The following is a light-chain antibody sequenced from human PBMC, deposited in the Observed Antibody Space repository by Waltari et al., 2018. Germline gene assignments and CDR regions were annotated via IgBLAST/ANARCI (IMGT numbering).Light chain of an antibody. Sequence: VLTQSPATLSLSPGERATLSCRASQSISSYLAWYQQKPGQAPRLLIYGASSRATGIPDMFSGSGSGTEFTLTISSLDPEDFAVYYCQKYSDSPLTFGGGTKVDIK. J-gene: IGKJ4*01. V-gene: IGKV3-20*01. CDR2: GAS. CDR1: QSISSY. CDR3: QKYSDSPLT.